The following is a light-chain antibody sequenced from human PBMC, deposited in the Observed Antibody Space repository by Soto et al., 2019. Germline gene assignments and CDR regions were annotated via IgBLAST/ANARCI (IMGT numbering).Light chain of an antibody. CDR1: QGVSRK. Sequence: TKSPATLSGSPGERVTFSWRASQGVSRKLAWYQHKPCQAPRLLISGASTGATGIPARFSGSGSGTEFTLTISSLQSEDYAIYYCQQYHTWPITFGGVTKVDIK. V-gene: IGKV3-15*01. CDR3: QQYHTWPIT. J-gene: IGKJ4*01. CDR2: GAS.